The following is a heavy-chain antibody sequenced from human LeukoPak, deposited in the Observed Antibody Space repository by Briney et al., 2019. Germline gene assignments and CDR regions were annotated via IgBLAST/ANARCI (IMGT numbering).Heavy chain of an antibody. D-gene: IGHD3/OR15-3a*01. CDR3: ARQTGSGLFILP. CDR1: GVSISSSNSY. CDR2: IYYSGNT. V-gene: IGHV4-39*01. Sequence: SETLSLTCTVSGVSISSSNSYWGWIRQPPGKGLQWIGSIYYSGNTYYNASLKSQVSISIDTSKNQFSLRLTSVTAADTAVYYCARQTGSGLFILPGGQGTLVTVSS. J-gene: IGHJ4*02.